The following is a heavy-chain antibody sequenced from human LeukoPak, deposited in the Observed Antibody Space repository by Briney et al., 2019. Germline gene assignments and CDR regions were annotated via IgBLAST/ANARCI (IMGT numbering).Heavy chain of an antibody. CDR2: IHKNAIT. Sequence: GGSLRLSCAASGFTVSSNYMTWVRQAPGRGLEWVSIIHKNAITYYADPVKGRFTISRDNSKNMLYLQMNSLRAEDTAVHYCARSLRVRGVPDYMDVWGKGTTVTISS. CDR1: GFTVSSNY. CDR3: ARSLRVRGVPDYMDV. V-gene: IGHV3-53*01. J-gene: IGHJ6*03. D-gene: IGHD3-10*01.